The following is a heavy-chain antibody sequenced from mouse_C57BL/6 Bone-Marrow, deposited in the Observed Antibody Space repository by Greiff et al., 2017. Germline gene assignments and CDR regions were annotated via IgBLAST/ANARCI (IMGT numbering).Heavy chain of an antibody. J-gene: IGHJ1*03. D-gene: IGHD2-1*01. Sequence: EVQLQQSGPVLVKPGASVKMSCKASGYTFTDYYMNWVKQSHGKSLEWIGVINPYNGGTSYNQKFKGKATLTVDKSSSTAYMELNSLTSEDSAVYYCAIYGNYDWYFDVWGTGTTVTVSS. CDR2: INPYNGGT. V-gene: IGHV1-19*01. CDR3: AIYGNYDWYFDV. CDR1: GYTFTDYY.